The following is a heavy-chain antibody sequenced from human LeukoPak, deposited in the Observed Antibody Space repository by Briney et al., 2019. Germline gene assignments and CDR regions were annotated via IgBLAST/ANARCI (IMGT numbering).Heavy chain of an antibody. V-gene: IGHV4-34*01. J-gene: IGHJ4*02. CDR3: AREKVDYYDSSGDNDY. D-gene: IGHD3-22*01. CDR2: INHSGST. CDR1: GGSFSGYY. Sequence: SETLSLTCAVYGGSFSGYYWSWIRQPPGKGLEWIGEINHSGSTNYNPSLKSRVTISVDTSKNQFSLKLSSVTAADTAVYYCAREKVDYYDSSGDNDYWGQGTLVTVSS.